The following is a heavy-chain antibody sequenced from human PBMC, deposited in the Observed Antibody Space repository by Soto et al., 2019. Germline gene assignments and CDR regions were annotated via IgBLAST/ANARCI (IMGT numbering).Heavy chain of an antibody. CDR2: IWYDGSNK. D-gene: IGHD6-19*01. Sequence: PGGSLRLSCAASGFNFSSYGMHWVRQAPGKGLEWVSVIWYDGSNKYYADSVKGRFTISRDNSKNTLYLQMNSLRAEDTAVYCCAKLSVIRVAGIVYCFYGMDVWGQGTTVTVSS. J-gene: IGHJ6*02. V-gene: IGHV3-33*06. CDR3: AKLSVIRVAGIVYCFYGMDV. CDR1: GFNFSSYG.